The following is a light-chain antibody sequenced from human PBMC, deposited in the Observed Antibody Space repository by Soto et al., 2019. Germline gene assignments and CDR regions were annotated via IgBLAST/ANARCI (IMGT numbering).Light chain of an antibody. V-gene: IGKV3-20*01. CDR2: GAS. Sequence: EIVLTQSPGTLSLSPGERATLSCRARQSVSINDLAWYQQKPGQAPRLLIYGASIRATGIPDRFSGSGSGTDFTLTISRLEPEDFAVYYCQQYGRSWWTFGQGTKVEVQ. CDR3: QQYGRSWWT. CDR1: QSVSIND. J-gene: IGKJ1*01.